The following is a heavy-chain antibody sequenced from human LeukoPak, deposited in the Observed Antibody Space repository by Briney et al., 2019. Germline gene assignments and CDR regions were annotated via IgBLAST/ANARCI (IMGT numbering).Heavy chain of an antibody. CDR3: ARGVAAATSRYWCFDL. Sequence: PSETLSLTCAVYGGSFSGYYWSWIRQPPGKGLEWIGEINHSGSTNYNPSLKSRVTISVDTSKNQFSLKLSSVTAADTAVYYCARGVAAATSRYWCFDLWGRGTLVTVSS. CDR1: GGSFSGYY. CDR2: INHSGST. J-gene: IGHJ2*01. D-gene: IGHD6-13*01. V-gene: IGHV4-34*01.